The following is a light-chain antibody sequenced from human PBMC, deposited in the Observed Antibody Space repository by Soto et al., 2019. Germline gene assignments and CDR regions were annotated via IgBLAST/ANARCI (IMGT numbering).Light chain of an antibody. J-gene: IGKJ4*01. Sequence: EIVMTQSPATLSVSPGERATLSCRASLSVSTDLAWYQQKPGQAPRLLIYDASARATGFPARFRGSGSGTEFTLTISSLQSEDCAVYYCQQCNDWPLTFGGGTKVELK. V-gene: IGKV3-15*01. CDR1: LSVSTD. CDR3: QQCNDWPLT. CDR2: DAS.